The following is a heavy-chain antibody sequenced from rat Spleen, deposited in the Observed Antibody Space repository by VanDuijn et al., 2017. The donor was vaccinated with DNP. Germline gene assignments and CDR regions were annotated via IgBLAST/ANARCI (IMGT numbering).Heavy chain of an antibody. CDR1: GFTFSNYW. CDR2: ISPSGGST. D-gene: IGHD1-2*01. J-gene: IGHJ2*01. V-gene: IGHV5-31*01. Sequence: EVQLVESGGGLVQPGGSLKLSCVASGFTFSNYWMNWLRQAPGKGLEWVASISPSGGSTYYGDSGKGRFTISRDNAKSTLYLQMNSLRSEDTATYYCASLQNYYYSSWDYWGQGVMVTVSS. CDR3: ASLQNYYYSSWDY.